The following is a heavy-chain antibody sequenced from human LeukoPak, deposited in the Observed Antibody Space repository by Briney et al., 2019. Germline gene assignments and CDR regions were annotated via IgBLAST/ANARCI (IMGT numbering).Heavy chain of an antibody. CDR2: IHYSGTT. J-gene: IGHJ4*02. CDR3: ARMGGYSGYATH. CDR1: DGSISTYY. Sequence: PSETLSLTCTVSDGSISTYYWSWIRQPPGKGLEWIGYIHYSGTTNYNPSLKNRVTISLDTSKNQFSLNLGSVTAADTAVYFCARMGGYSGYATHWGQGTLVTVSS. D-gene: IGHD5-12*01. V-gene: IGHV4-59*08.